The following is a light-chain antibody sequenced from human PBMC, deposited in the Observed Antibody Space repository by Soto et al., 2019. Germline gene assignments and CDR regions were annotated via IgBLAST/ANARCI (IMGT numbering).Light chain of an antibody. Sequence: ETVLTQSPVTLSLSPGERATLSCRASQSVSTSLAWYQQKPGQAPRLLIYGASTRATGIPARFSGSGSGTEFTLTISSLQSEDFAVYYCQQYNNWPLTFVGGTKVDIK. V-gene: IGKV3-15*01. CDR2: GAS. CDR1: QSVSTS. CDR3: QQYNNWPLT. J-gene: IGKJ4*02.